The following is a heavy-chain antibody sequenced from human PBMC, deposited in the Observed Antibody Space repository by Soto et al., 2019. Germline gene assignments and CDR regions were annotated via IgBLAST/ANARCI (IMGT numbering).Heavy chain of an antibody. J-gene: IGHJ4*02. D-gene: IGHD5-12*01. CDR1: GGTFSSYT. CDR3: ARAVGVATIAFDY. Sequence: QVQLVQSGAEVKKPGSSVKVSCKASGGTFSSYTISWVRQAPGQGLEWMGRIIPILGIANYAQKFQGRVTITADKSTSTAYMELSSLRSEDTAVYYCARAVGVATIAFDYWGQGTLVPVSS. V-gene: IGHV1-69*02. CDR2: IIPILGIA.